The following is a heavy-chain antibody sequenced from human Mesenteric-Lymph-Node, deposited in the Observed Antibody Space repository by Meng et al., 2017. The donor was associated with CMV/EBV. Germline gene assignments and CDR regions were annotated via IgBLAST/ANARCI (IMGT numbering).Heavy chain of an antibody. CDR3: AKRQHLAAFDY. CDR2: IWYDGSDK. D-gene: IGHD6-13*01. V-gene: IGHV3-30*02. J-gene: IGHJ4*02. Sequence: GGSLRLSCAASGFTFSSYGMHWVRQAPGKGLEWVAFIWYDGSDKYYADSVKGRFAISRDNSENTLYLQMSSLRAEDTAVYYCAKRQHLAAFDYWGQGTLVTVSS. CDR1: GFTFSSYG.